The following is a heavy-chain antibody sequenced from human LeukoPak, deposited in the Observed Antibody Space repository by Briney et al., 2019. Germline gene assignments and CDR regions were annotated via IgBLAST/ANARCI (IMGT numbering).Heavy chain of an antibody. CDR2: IYFTGST. V-gene: IGHV4-59*01. D-gene: IGHD2-2*01. CDR3: ARADCSTTSCPMDV. CDR1: GGSLSSYY. Sequence: SQTLSLTCTVSGGSLSSYYWTWIRQPPGKGLGWVGYIYFTGSTNYNPSLKGRVTMSVDTSNNQFSLRLTSVTAADTAVYYCARADCSTTSCPMDVWGQGATVTVSS. J-gene: IGHJ6*02.